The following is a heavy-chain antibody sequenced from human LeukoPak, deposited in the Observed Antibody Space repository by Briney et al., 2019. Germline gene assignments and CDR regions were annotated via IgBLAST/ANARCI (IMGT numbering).Heavy chain of an antibody. V-gene: IGHV1-69*04. Sequence: GASVKVSCKASGGTFSSYAISWVRQAPGQGLEWMGRIISIFGIANYAQKFQGRVTITADKSTSTAYMELSSLRSEDTAVYYCARSVPYGSGTGGGSYWFDPWGQGTLVTVSS. D-gene: IGHD3-10*01. CDR2: IISIFGIA. J-gene: IGHJ5*02. CDR1: GGTFSSYA. CDR3: ARSVPYGSGTGGGSYWFDP.